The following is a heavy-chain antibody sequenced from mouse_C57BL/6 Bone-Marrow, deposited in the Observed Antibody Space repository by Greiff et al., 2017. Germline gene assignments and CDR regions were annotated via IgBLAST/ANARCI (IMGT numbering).Heavy chain of an antibody. V-gene: IGHV1-64*01. CDR1: GYTFTSYW. Sequence: QVQLQQPGAELVKPGASVKLSCKASGYTFTSYWMHWVKQRPGQGLEWIGMIHPNSGSTNYNEKFKSKATLTVDKSSSTAYMQLSSLTSEDSAVYYCARQLGPLWYAMDYWGQGTSVTVSS. CDR2: IHPNSGST. D-gene: IGHD4-1*02. CDR3: ARQLGPLWYAMDY. J-gene: IGHJ4*01.